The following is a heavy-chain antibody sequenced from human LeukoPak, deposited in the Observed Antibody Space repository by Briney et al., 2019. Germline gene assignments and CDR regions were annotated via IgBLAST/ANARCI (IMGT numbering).Heavy chain of an antibody. Sequence: ASVKVSCKASGYTFTSYAMHWVHQAPGQRLEWMGWINAGNGNTKYSQEFQGRVTITRDTSASTAYMELSSLRSEDMAVYYCARVVKYRSGPLTDLLPYYFDYWGQGTLVTVSS. J-gene: IGHJ4*02. V-gene: IGHV1-3*03. CDR2: INAGNGNT. D-gene: IGHD6-19*01. CDR3: ARVVKYRSGPLTDLLPYYFDY. CDR1: GYTFTSYA.